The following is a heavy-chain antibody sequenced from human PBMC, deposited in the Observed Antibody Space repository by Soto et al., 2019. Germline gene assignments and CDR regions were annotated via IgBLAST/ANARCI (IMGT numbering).Heavy chain of an antibody. Sequence: SVKVSCKASGGTFSSYTITWVRQAPGQGLEWMGGIFPIFGTANYAQKFQGRVTITADESTSTAYMELSSLRSEDTAVYYCARDGTPYCSGGSCYRWFDPWGQGTLVTVSS. J-gene: IGHJ5*02. CDR3: ARDGTPYCSGGSCYRWFDP. D-gene: IGHD2-15*01. CDR2: IFPIFGTA. V-gene: IGHV1-69*13. CDR1: GGTFSSYT.